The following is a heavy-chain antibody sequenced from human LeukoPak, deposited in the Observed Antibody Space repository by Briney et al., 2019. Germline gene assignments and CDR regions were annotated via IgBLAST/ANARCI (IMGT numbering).Heavy chain of an antibody. D-gene: IGHD6-19*01. J-gene: IGHJ4*02. Sequence: SGTLSLTCAVSGGSISSGNWWNWVRQPPGKGLEWIGEIYHSGSTNYNPSLKSRVTISVDTSKNQFSLKLSSVTAADTAVYYCARVNGGWYDYWGQGTLVTVSS. CDR1: GGSISSGNW. CDR3: ARVNGGWYDY. CDR2: IYHSGST. V-gene: IGHV4-4*02.